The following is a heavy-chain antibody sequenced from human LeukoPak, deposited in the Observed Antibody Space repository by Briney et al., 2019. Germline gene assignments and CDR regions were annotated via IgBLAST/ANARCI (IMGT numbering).Heavy chain of an antibody. D-gene: IGHD5-24*01. J-gene: IGHJ6*03. Sequence: GGSLRLSCAASGFTFSSYTMNWVRQAPGKGLEWVSYISSSSSTIYFANSVKGRFTISRDNAKNSLYLQMNSLRAEDTAVYYCARDRGDGYNTYYMDVWGKGTTVTVSS. CDR2: ISSSSSTI. V-gene: IGHV3-48*01. CDR3: ARDRGDGYNTYYMDV. CDR1: GFTFSSYT.